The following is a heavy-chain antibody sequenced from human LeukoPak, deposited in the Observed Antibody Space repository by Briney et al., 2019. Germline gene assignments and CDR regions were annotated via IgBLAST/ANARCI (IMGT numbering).Heavy chain of an antibody. J-gene: IGHJ6*03. CDR3: ARDQQLVVGGYYYYYYMDV. Sequence: GGSLRLSCAASGFTFSSYWMSWVRQAPGKGLEWVAHIKQDGSEKYYVDSVKGRFTISRDNAKNSLYLQMNSLRAEDTAVYYCARDQQLVVGGYYYYYYMDVWGKGTTVTVSS. CDR1: GFTFSSYW. V-gene: IGHV3-7*01. CDR2: IKQDGSEK. D-gene: IGHD6-6*01.